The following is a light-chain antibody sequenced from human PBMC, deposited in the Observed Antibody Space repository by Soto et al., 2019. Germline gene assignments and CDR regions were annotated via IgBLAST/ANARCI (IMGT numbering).Light chain of an antibody. Sequence: IEMTQSSSTPSESVGNRVTITCRASQIISSWLAWYQQTPGKAPKLLIYSASTLQSGVPSRFSGSGSGTDFTLTISSLQPEDFATYYCQQSYSTPRTFGQGTKVDI. CDR3: QQSYSTPRT. CDR2: SAS. V-gene: IGKV1-39*01. J-gene: IGKJ1*01. CDR1: QIISSW.